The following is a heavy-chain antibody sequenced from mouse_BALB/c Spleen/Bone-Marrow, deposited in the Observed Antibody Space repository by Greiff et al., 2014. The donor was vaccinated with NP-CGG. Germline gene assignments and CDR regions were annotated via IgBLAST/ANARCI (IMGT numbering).Heavy chain of an antibody. Sequence: EVQLQQSGAELVKPGASVKLSCTASGFNIKDTYMHWVKQRPKQGLEWIGRIDPANGNTKYDPKFQGKATITADTSSNTAYLQLSSLTSEDTAVYYCAVYYYGSSSFAYWGQGTLVTVSA. CDR2: IDPANGNT. D-gene: IGHD1-1*01. V-gene: IGHV14-3*02. J-gene: IGHJ3*01. CDR1: GFNIKDTY. CDR3: AVYYYGSSSFAY.